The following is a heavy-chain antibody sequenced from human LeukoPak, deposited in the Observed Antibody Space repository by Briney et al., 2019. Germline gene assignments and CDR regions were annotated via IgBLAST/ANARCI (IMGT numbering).Heavy chain of an antibody. CDR3: AKARIAARHLFDY. V-gene: IGHV3-30*02. CDR2: SRYDGSNK. D-gene: IGHD6-6*01. CDR1: GFTLCRFG. Sequence: GGSLSLSCALSGFTLCRFGMHSVPGAPDEGLGWGVFSRYDGSNKYYEDSVKGRFTISRVNSKNTLYLQMNSLGAEDTAVYYCAKARIAARHLFDYWGQGNRVTVSA. J-gene: IGHJ4*02.